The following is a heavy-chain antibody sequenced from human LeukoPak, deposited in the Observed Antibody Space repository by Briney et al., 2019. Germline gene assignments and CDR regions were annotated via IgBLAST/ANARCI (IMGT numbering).Heavy chain of an antibody. Sequence: PSQTLSLTCTVSGGSISSGDYYWSWIRQPPGKGLEWIGNIYYSGSTYYNPSLKSRVTISVDTSKNQFSLKLSSVTAADTAVYYCARGTAMAPVDYWGQGTLVTVSS. CDR1: GGSISSGDYY. D-gene: IGHD5-18*01. V-gene: IGHV4-30-4*01. CDR2: IYYSGST. J-gene: IGHJ4*02. CDR3: ARGTAMAPVDY.